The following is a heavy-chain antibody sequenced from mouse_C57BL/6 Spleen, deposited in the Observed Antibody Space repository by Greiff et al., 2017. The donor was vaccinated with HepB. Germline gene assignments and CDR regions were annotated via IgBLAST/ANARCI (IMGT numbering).Heavy chain of an antibody. CDR3: ARRANDDGCVFDY. CDR2: IYWDDDK. J-gene: IGHJ2*01. Sequence: QVTLKVSGPGILQSSQTLSLTCSFSGFSLSPSGMGVSWIRQPSGKGLEWLAHIYWDDDKRYNPSLKRRLTISKDTSRNQVCLKITSVDTADTATDDCARRANDDGCVFDYWGQGTTLTVSS. CDR1: GFSLSPSGMG. V-gene: IGHV8-12*01. D-gene: IGHD2-3*01.